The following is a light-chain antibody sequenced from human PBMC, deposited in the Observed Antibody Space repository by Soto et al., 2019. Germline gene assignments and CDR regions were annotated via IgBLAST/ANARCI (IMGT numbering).Light chain of an antibody. V-gene: IGKV3-20*01. CDR3: QQYGSSPYT. CDR1: QSVSLNY. J-gene: IGKJ2*01. Sequence: EIVLTQSPGTLSLSPGERTTLSCRASQSVSLNYLAWYQQKPGQTPRLLIYGASNRATGIPDRLSAGGSGTDFTLSITRLETEDFAVYYCQQYGSSPYTFGQGTKLEI. CDR2: GAS.